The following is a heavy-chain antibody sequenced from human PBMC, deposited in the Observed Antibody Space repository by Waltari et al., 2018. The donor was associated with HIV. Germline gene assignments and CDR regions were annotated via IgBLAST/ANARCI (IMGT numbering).Heavy chain of an antibody. V-gene: IGHV3-74*01. CDR3: ARAGRDGKLPPDY. D-gene: IGHD1-7*01. CDR2: INSDGSST. J-gene: IGHJ4*02. CDR1: GFTFRSYW. Sequence: EVQLVESGGGLVQPGGSLRLSCAASGFTFRSYWTTWVRKAPGKGLVWVSRINSDGSSTSYADSVKGRFTISRDNAKNTLYLQMNSLRAKDTAVYYCARAGRDGKLPPDYWGQGTLVTVSS.